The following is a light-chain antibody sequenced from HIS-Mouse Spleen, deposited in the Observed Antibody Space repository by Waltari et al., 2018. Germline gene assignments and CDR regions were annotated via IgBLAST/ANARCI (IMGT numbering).Light chain of an antibody. V-gene: IGLV1-44*01. Sequence: QSVLTQPPSASGTPGQRVTISCSGSSSHIGSNPVNWYQQLPGTAPKPLIYSNNQRPSGVPDRFSGSKSGTSASLAISGLQSEDEADYYCAAWDDSLNGYVFGTGTKVTVL. J-gene: IGLJ1*01. CDR3: AAWDDSLNGYV. CDR2: SNN. CDR1: SSHIGSNP.